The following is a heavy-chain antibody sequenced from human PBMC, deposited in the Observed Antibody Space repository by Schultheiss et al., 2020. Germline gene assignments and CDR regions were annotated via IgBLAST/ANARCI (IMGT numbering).Heavy chain of an antibody. Sequence: GGSLRLSCAASGFTFSSYAMHWVRQAPGKGLEWVAVISYDGSNKYYADSVKGRFTISRDNSKNTLYLQMNSLRAEDTAVYYCAKEAGRGYSYGYYGYWGQGTLVTVSS. CDR1: GFTFSSYA. V-gene: IGHV3-30-3*01. CDR3: AKEAGRGYSYGYYGY. CDR2: ISYDGSNK. J-gene: IGHJ4*02. D-gene: IGHD5-18*01.